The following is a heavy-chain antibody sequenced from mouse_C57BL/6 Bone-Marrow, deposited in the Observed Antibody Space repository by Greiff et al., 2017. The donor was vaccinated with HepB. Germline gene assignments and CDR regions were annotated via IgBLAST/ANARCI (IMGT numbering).Heavy chain of an antibody. CDR1: GYTFTSYW. CDR2: IYPGSGST. D-gene: IGHD1-1*01. Sequence: QVQLQQPGAELVKPGASVKMSCKASGYTFTSYWITWVKQRPGQGLEWIGDIYPGSGSTNYNEKFKSKATLTVDTSSSTAYMQLSSLTSEDSAVYYCHYYGSRYCYFDVWGKGTTVTVSS. J-gene: IGHJ1*03. V-gene: IGHV1-55*01. CDR3: HYYGSRYCYFDV.